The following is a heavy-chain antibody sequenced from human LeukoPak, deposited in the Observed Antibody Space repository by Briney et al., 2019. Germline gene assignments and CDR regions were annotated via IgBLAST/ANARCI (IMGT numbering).Heavy chain of an antibody. CDR2: FDPEDGVT. J-gene: IGHJ4*02. D-gene: IGHD6-13*01. Sequence: ASVKVSCKVSGYTLTELSMHWVRQAPGKGLEWMGGFDPEDGVTIYAQKFQGRVTMTEDTSTDTAYMELSSLRSEDTAVYYCATVSSWTNYFDYWGQGTLVTVSS. CDR1: GYTLTELS. V-gene: IGHV1-24*01. CDR3: ATVSSWTNYFDY.